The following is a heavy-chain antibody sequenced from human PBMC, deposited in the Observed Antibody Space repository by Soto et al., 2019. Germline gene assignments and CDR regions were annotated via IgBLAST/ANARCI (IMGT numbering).Heavy chain of an antibody. Sequence: ASVKVSCKASGYTFTSYGISLVRQAPGQGLEWMGWISAYNGNTNYAQKLQGRVTMTTDTSTSTAYMELRSLRSDDTAVYYCAFSRAAAGDFDYWGQGTLVTVSS. CDR2: ISAYNGNT. D-gene: IGHD6-13*01. CDR1: GYTFTSYG. V-gene: IGHV1-18*01. J-gene: IGHJ4*02. CDR3: AFSRAAAGDFDY.